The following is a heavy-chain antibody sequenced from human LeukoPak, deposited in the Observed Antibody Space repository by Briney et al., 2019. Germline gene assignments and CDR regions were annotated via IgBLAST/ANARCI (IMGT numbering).Heavy chain of an antibody. CDR1: GFTFSSYS. D-gene: IGHD2-2*01. J-gene: IGHJ4*02. CDR3: ARRRGDCSSTSCYFYDDY. CDR2: ISSGSSYI. V-gene: IGHV3-21*01. Sequence: GGSLRLSCAASGFTFSSYSMNWVRQAPGKGLEWVSSISSGSSYIFYADSVKGRFTTSRDNAKNSLYLQMNSLRAEDTAVYYCARRRGDCSSTSCYFYDDYWGQGTLVTVSS.